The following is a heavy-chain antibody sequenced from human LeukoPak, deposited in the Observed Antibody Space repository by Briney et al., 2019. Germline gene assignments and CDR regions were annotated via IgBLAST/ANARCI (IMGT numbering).Heavy chain of an antibody. J-gene: IGHJ4*02. V-gene: IGHV4-61*02. CDR1: GGSISSGSYY. CDR3: ARSIAVAPFDS. D-gene: IGHD6-19*01. Sequence: PSETLSLTCTVSGGSISSGSYYWSWIRQPAGKGLEWIGRIYTSGSTNYNPSLKSRVTISVDTSKNQFSLKLSSVTAADTAVYYCARSIAVAPFDSWGQGTLVTVSS. CDR2: IYTSGST.